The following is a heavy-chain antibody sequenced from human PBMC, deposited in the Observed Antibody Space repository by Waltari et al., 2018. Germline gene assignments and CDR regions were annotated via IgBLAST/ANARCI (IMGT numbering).Heavy chain of an antibody. Sequence: QVQLVESGGGVVQPGRSLRLSCAASGFTFSSYARHWVRQAPGKGLEWVAVISYDGSKKDYADSLKGRFTISRDKSKNTLYLQMYSLRAEDTAVYYCARDDSSYYFDYWGHGTLVTVSA. CDR1: GFTFSSYA. J-gene: IGHJ4*01. CDR2: ISYDGSKK. CDR3: ARDDSSYYFDY. V-gene: IGHV3-30*01. D-gene: IGHD3-22*01.